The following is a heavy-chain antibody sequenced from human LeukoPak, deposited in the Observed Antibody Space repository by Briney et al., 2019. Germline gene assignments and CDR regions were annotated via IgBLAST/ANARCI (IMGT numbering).Heavy chain of an antibody. Sequence: GGSLRLSCAASGFTFSSYAMSWVRQAPGKGLEWVSAISGSGGSTYYADSVKGRFTISRDNSKNTLYLQMNSLRAEDTAVYYCAKISPVWSVAGTCFDYWGQGTLVTVSS. J-gene: IGHJ4*02. D-gene: IGHD6-19*01. V-gene: IGHV3-23*01. CDR3: AKISPVWSVAGTCFDY. CDR1: GFTFSSYA. CDR2: ISGSGGST.